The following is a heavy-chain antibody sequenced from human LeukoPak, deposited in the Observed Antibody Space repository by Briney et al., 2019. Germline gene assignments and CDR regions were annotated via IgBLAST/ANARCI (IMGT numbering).Heavy chain of an antibody. J-gene: IGHJ5*02. D-gene: IGHD6-6*01. CDR1: GFTFSSYS. CDR2: ISSSSTYI. V-gene: IGHV3-21*03. CDR3: TTDSSSSKDNWFDP. Sequence: PGGSLRLSCAASGFTFSSYSMNWVRQAPGKGLEWVSSISSSSTYIYYADSLKGRFTISRDNAKNSLYVQMNSLKTEDTAVYYCTTDSSSSKDNWFDPWGQGTLVTVSS.